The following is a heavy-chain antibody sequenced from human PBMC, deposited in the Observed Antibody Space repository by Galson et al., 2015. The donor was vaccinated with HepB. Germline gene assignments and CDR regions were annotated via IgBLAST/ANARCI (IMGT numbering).Heavy chain of an antibody. CDR2: TYYRSRWYS. Sequence: CAISGDSVSSTSAAWNWIRQSPSRGLEWLGRTYYRSRWYSDYAVSVKSRITINPDTSKNQFSLQLNSVTPEDTAVCYCARGIEMATQIQNWFDPWGQGSLVTVSS. CDR1: GDSVSSTSAA. J-gene: IGHJ5*02. CDR3: ARGIEMATQIQNWFDP. D-gene: IGHD5-24*01. V-gene: IGHV6-1*01.